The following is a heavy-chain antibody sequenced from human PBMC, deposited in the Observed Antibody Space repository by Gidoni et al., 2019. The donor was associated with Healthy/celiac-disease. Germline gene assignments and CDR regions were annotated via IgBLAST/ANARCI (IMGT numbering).Heavy chain of an antibody. CDR1: GFTFSSYW. CDR3: ARKSVGFLVGRFDP. J-gene: IGHJ5*02. V-gene: IGHV3-7*01. CDR2: IKQDGSEK. Sequence: EVQLVESGGGLVQPGGSLRLSCAASGFTFSSYWMSWVRQAPGKGLEWVANIKQDGSEKYYVDSVKGRFTISRDNAKNSLYLQMNSLRAEDTAVYYCARKSVGFLVGRFDPWGQGTLVTVSS. D-gene: IGHD3-3*01.